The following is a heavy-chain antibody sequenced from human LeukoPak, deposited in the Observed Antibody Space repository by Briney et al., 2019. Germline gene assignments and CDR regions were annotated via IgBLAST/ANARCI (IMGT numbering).Heavy chain of an antibody. D-gene: IGHD3-10*01. CDR2: IYYSGST. V-gene: IGHV4-59*11. CDR3: ARSGGSGSPLDY. CDR1: GGSISSLY. J-gene: IGHJ4*02. Sequence: SETLSLTCTVSGGSISSLYWSWIRQPPGKGLEWIGYIYYSGSTNYNPSLESRVSMAVATSKNQFSLKLSSVTAAGTAVYFCARSGGSGSPLDYWGQGTLVTVSS.